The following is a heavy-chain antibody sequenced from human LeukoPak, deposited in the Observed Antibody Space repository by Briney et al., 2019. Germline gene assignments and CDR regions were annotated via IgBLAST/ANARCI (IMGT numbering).Heavy chain of an antibody. D-gene: IGHD3-3*01. V-gene: IGHV3-30*02. CDR3: AKDRGYFGVVINDFDY. J-gene: IGHJ4*02. Sequence: GGSLRLSCAASGFIFSKSGMHWVRQAPGKGLEWVAFIRHEGSDKYYADSVKGRFTISRDNSKNTLFLQMNSLRAEDTAVYYCAKDRGYFGVVINDFDYWGQGTLVTVSS. CDR2: IRHEGSDK. CDR1: GFIFSKSG.